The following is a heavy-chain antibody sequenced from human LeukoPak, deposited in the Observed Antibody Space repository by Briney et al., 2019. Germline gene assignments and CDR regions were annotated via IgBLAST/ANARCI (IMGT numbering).Heavy chain of an antibody. CDR2: IKRKTDGETT. J-gene: IGHJ4*02. V-gene: IGHV3-15*01. D-gene: IGHD3-16*01. CDR1: ALTLSNAW. CDR3: ATASSGLFY. Sequence: GESLRLSCAASALTLSNAWMSCVRQATGEGLEWVGRIKRKTDGETTEYVAPVKGRFTISRDDSKNTLYLQMNSLKTEDTGVYYCATASSGLFYWGQGTLVTVSS.